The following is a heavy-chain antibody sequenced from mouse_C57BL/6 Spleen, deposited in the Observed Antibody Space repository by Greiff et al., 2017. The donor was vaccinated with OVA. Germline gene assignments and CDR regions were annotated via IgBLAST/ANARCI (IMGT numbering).Heavy chain of an antibody. CDR1: GFTFSSYA. V-gene: IGHV5-4*03. J-gene: IGHJ2*01. CDR3: ARGGYSNPYFDY. Sequence: EVKLVESGGGLVKPGGSLKLSCAASGFTFSSYAMSWVRQTPEKRLEWVATISDGGSYTYYPDNVKGRFTISRDNAKNNLYLQMSHLKSEDTAMYYSARGGYSNPYFDYWGQGTTLTVSS. CDR2: ISDGGSYT. D-gene: IGHD2-5*01.